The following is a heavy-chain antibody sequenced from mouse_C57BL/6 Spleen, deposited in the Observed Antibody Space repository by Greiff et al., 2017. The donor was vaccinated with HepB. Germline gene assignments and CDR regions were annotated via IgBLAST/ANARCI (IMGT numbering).Heavy chain of an antibody. CDR2: IYPSDSET. D-gene: IGHD2-2*01. Sequence: QVQLQQPGAELVRPGSSVKLSCKASGYTFTSYWMDWVKQRPGQGLEWIGNIYPSDSETHYNQKFKDKATLTVDKSSSTAYMQLSSLTSEDSAVYYCARVGYDGFDYWGPGTTLTVSS. CDR3: ARVGYDGFDY. V-gene: IGHV1-61*01. CDR1: GYTFTSYW. J-gene: IGHJ2*01.